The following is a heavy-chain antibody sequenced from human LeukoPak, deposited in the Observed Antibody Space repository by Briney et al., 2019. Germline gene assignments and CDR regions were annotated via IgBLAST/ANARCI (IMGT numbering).Heavy chain of an antibody. CDR2: INPNSGGT. J-gene: IGHJ4*02. D-gene: IGHD6-13*01. CDR1: GYTFTGYY. V-gene: IGHV1-2*02. CDR3: ARAPPAAAGTEFDY. Sequence: ASVKVSCKASGYTFTGYYMHWVRQAPGQGLEWMGWINPNSGGTNYAQQFQDRVTMTRDTSISTAYMELRKLRSYDTAVYYCARAPPAAAGTEFDYWGQGTLVTVSS.